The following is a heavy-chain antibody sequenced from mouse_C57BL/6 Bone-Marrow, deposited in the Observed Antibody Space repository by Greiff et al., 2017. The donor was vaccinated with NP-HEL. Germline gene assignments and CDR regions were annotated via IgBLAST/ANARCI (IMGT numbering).Heavy chain of an antibody. J-gene: IGHJ2*01. CDR2: IDPENGDT. CDR1: GFNIKDAY. V-gene: IGHV14-4*01. CDR3: TTGGNFDY. Sequence: VQLQQSGAELVRPGASVKLSCTASGFNIKDAYMHWVKQRPEQGLEWIGWIDPENGDTEYASKFQGKATITADTSSNTAYLQLSSLTSEDTAVYYCTTGGNFDYWGQGTTLTVSS.